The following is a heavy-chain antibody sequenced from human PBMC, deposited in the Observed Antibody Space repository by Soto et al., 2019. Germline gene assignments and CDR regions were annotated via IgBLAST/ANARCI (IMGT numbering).Heavy chain of an antibody. D-gene: IGHD3-9*01. Sequence: PSETLSLTCAVYGGSFSGYYWSWIRQPPGKGLEWIGEINHSGSTNYNPSLKSRVTISVDTSKNQFSLKLSSVTAADTAVYYCARETGKWTYYYYYMDVWVKGTTVTVSS. J-gene: IGHJ6*03. CDR2: INHSGST. CDR3: ARETGKWTYYYYYMDV. V-gene: IGHV4-34*01. CDR1: GGSFSGYY.